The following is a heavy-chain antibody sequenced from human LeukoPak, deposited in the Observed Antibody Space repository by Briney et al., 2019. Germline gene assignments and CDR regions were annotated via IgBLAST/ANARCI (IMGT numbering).Heavy chain of an antibody. J-gene: IGHJ4*02. CDR1: GGTFSSYV. CDR3: ATRSGGGYCSSTSCPNWDS. CDR2: IIPIFGTA. Sequence: GASVKVSCKASGGTFSSYVISWVRQAPGQGLEWMGGIIPIFGTANYAQKFQGRVTITTDESTSTAYMELSSLRSEDTAVYYCATRSGGGYCSSTSCPNWDSWGQGTLVTVSS. D-gene: IGHD2-2*01. V-gene: IGHV1-69*05.